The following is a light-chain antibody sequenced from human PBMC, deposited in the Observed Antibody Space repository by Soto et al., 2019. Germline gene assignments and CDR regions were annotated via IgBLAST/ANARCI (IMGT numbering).Light chain of an antibody. CDR3: QQYDDRWT. J-gene: IGKJ1*01. V-gene: IGKV3D-15*01. Sequence: ETLMTQSPDTLSVSLGERATLSCRASQSVSSYLAWYQQKPGQAPRLLIYDASNRATGIPARFSGSGSGTEFTLTFSSLQYEDFGIYYCQQYDDRWTLGEGTEVEMK. CDR2: DAS. CDR1: QSVSSY.